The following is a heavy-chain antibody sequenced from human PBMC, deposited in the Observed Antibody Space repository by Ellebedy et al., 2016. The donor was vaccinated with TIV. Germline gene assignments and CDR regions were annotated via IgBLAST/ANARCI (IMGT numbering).Heavy chain of an antibody. V-gene: IGHV1-46*01. CDR1: GYTFTSYY. CDR2: INPSGGST. J-gene: IGHJ3*02. Sequence: ASVKVSXKASGYTFTSYYMHWVRQTPGQGLEWMGIINPSGGSTSYAQKFQGRVTMTRDTSTSTVYMELSSLRSEDTAVYYCARDKGYCSGGSCYPDAFDIWGQGTMVTVSS. D-gene: IGHD2-15*01. CDR3: ARDKGYCSGGSCYPDAFDI.